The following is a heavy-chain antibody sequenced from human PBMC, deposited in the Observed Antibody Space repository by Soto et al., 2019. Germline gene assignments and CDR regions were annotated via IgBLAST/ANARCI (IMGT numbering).Heavy chain of an antibody. CDR1: GFTFSSYW. Sequence: EVQLVESGGGLVQPGGSLRLSCAASGFTFSSYWMSWVRQAPGKGLEWVANIKQDGSEKYYVDSVKGRFTISRDNAKKSLYLQMTSLRAEDTAVYYCARARTKGYCDYWGQGTLVTVSS. J-gene: IGHJ4*02. CDR3: ARARTKGYCDY. V-gene: IGHV3-7*04. CDR2: IKQDGSEK.